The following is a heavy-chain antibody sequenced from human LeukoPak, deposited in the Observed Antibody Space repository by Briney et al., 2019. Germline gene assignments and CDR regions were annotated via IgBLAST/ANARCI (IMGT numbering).Heavy chain of an antibody. V-gene: IGHV4-4*07. CDR1: GGSISSYY. D-gene: IGHD6-6*01. CDR2: IYTSGST. CDR3: ARVRIAARENWFDP. Sequence: SETLSLTRTVSGGSISSYYWSWIRQPAGKGLEWIGRIYTSGSTNYNPSLKSRVTMSVDTSKNQFSLKLSSVTAADTAVYYCARVRIAARENWFDPWGQGTLVTVSS. J-gene: IGHJ5*02.